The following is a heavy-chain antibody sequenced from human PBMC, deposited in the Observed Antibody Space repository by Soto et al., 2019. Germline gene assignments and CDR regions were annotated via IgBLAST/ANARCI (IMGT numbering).Heavy chain of an antibody. V-gene: IGHV1-8*01. J-gene: IGHJ6*02. D-gene: IGHD1-26*01. Sequence: GASVKVSCKASGYTFTSYYINWVRQATGQGLEWMGWMNPNSGNTGYAQKFQGRVTMTRNTSISTAYMELSSLRSEDTAVYYCAGVGVTYYYYGMDVWGQGTTVTVSS. CDR2: MNPNSGNT. CDR3: AGVGVTYYYYGMDV. CDR1: GYTFTSYY.